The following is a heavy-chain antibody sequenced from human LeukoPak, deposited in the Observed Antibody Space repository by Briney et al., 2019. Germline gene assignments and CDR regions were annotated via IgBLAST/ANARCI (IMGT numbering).Heavy chain of an antibody. CDR3: ARDLGAVGEDDY. D-gene: IGHD1-26*01. Sequence: ASVKVSCKASGYTFTSYYMHWVRQAPGQGLEWMGWINPNSGGTNYAQKFQGRVTMTRDTSISTGYMELSRLRSDDTAVYYCARDLGAVGEDDYWGQGTLVTVSS. CDR2: INPNSGGT. J-gene: IGHJ4*02. CDR1: GYTFTSYY. V-gene: IGHV1-2*02.